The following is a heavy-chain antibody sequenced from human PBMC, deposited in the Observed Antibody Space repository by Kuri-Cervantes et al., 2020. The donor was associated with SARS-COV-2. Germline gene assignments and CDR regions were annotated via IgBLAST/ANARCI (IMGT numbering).Heavy chain of an antibody. CDR2: IDPSDSYT. CDR3: ARQKVGLGDYYYYYGMDV. CDR1: GYSFTSYW. J-gene: IGHJ6*02. V-gene: IGHV5-10-1*04. D-gene: IGHD2-2*01. Sequence: GESLKISCKGSGYSFTSYWIGWVRQMPGKGLEWMGRIDPSDSYTNYSPSFQGQVTISADKSISTAYLQWSSLKASDTAMYYCARQKVGLGDYYYYYGMDVWGQGTTVTVSS.